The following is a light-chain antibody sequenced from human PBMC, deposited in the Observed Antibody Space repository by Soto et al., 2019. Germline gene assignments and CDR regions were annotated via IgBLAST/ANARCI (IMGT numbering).Light chain of an antibody. V-gene: IGKV1-27*01. Sequence: DIQMTQSPSSLTASVGDRVTISCRASQGVSNSLAWYQQKPGEVPTLLIYGASILQSGVPSRFSGSGSGTEFTLTSGSLQPEDVATYYCQEYDSAPLTFGGVNKVEL. CDR1: QGVSNS. J-gene: IGKJ4*01. CDR2: GAS. CDR3: QEYDSAPLT.